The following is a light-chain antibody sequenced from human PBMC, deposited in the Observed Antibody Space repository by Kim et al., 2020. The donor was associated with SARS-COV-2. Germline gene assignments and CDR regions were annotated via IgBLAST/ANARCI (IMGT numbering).Light chain of an antibody. J-gene: IGLJ3*02. CDR1: SGHNNCV. CDR3: QTWGPGIWV. V-gene: IGLV4-69*01. Sequence: ASVKLTWHLDSGHNNCVVAWHQQQPQKGPRFLMKINNDGSQPRGDGIPDRFSGSSSGSERILTISSLQSEDEADYYCQTWGPGIWVFGGGTQLTVL. CDR2: INNDGSQ.